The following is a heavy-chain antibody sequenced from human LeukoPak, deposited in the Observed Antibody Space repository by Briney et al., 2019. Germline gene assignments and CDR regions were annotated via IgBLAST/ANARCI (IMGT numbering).Heavy chain of an antibody. D-gene: IGHD3-10*01. V-gene: IGHV3-33*01. CDR2: ICYDGSNK. CDR3: AREDGSGSYDPFDY. J-gene: IGHJ4*02. CDR1: GFTFSSYG. Sequence: GRSVRLSCTASGFTFSSYGMHWVRQAPGKGLEWVAVICYDGSNKYYAESVKGRFTISRDNSKNTLYLQMNSLRAEDTAVYYCAREDGSGSYDPFDYWGQGTLVTVSS.